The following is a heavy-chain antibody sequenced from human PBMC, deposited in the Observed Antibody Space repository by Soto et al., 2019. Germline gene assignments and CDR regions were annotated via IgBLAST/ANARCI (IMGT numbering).Heavy chain of an antibody. V-gene: IGHV3-48*02. CDR1: GFTFGSYS. Sequence: EVQLVESGGGLVKPGGSLRLSCVAFGFTFGSYSMAWVRQAPGKGPEWVSYIKSSSNDIYYADSVTGRFTISRDNARNSLHLQMNSLRDDDTAVYYCARVYYYVRSAMFVYWGQGTLVTVSS. CDR3: ARVYYYVRSAMFVY. J-gene: IGHJ4*02. CDR2: IKSSSNDI. D-gene: IGHD3-22*01.